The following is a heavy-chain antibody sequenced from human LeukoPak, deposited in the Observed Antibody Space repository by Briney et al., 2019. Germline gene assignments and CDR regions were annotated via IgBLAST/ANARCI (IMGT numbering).Heavy chain of an antibody. J-gene: IGHJ3*01. Sequence: GGSLRLSCAASGYRFSNNWMSWVRQAPGKGLEWVANIKQDGSEKYYVDSVKGRFTISRDNAKSPLYLQMSSLRAEDTAMYYCARDRVGDSDAFDVWGQGTVVTVSS. D-gene: IGHD2-21*01. V-gene: IGHV3-7*01. CDR2: IKQDGSEK. CDR3: ARDRVGDSDAFDV. CDR1: GYRFSNNW.